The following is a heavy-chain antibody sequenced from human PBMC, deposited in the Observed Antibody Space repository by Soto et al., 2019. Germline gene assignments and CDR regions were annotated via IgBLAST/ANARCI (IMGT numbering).Heavy chain of an antibody. CDR3: ARLGWELLSGRRYFDY. CDR2: ISPYTGKT. D-gene: IGHD1-26*01. J-gene: IGHJ4*02. V-gene: IGHV1-18*04. Sequence: QVLLVQSGSEVKKPGSSMKVSCQTSGYTFSDFALTWVRQVPDKGLEWLGWISPYTGKTNYAQRVHDRVALTTDTSTRTAYLELRSLTSDDTAVYYCARLGWELLSGRRYFDYWGQGILVTVSS. CDR1: GYTFSDFA.